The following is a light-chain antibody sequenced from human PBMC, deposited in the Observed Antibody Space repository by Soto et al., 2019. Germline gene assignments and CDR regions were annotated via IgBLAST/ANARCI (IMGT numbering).Light chain of an antibody. CDR1: SSDVGGYNF. CDR2: EVN. Sequence: QSVLTQPPSASGSPGQSVTISCTGTSSDVGGYNFVSWYQQHPGKAPKLMIYEVNKRPSGVPDRFSGSKSANTASLTISGLQAGDEADYYCSSYTTSSTWLFGGGTKLTVL. CDR3: SSYTTSSTWL. J-gene: IGLJ3*02. V-gene: IGLV2-8*01.